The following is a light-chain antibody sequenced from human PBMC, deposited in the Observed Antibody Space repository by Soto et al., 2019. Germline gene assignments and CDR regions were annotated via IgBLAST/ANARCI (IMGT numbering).Light chain of an antibody. CDR2: ATS. Sequence: DIPMTQSPSSLSASVGDRVTITCRASQSITNYLNWYQQEPGKAPNLLIYATSTLQSGVPSRFSGSGSGKDFTLTISSLQPEDFATYYCQQSYYTPHTFGQGTKLEIK. CDR1: QSITNY. CDR3: QQSYYTPHT. V-gene: IGKV1-39*01. J-gene: IGKJ2*01.